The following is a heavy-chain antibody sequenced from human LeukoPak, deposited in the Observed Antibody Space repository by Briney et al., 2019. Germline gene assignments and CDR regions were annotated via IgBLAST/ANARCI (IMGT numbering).Heavy chain of an antibody. CDR1: GFTFSSYW. J-gene: IGHJ5*02. Sequence: GGSLRLSCAASGFTFSSYWMSWVRQAPGKGLEWVANIKQDGSEKYYVDSVKGRFTISRDNAKNSLYLQMNSLRAEDTAVYYCARGAYYDILTGYSPINWFDPWGQGTLVTVSS. CDR2: IKQDGSEK. V-gene: IGHV3-7*03. CDR3: ARGAYYDILTGYSPINWFDP. D-gene: IGHD3-9*01.